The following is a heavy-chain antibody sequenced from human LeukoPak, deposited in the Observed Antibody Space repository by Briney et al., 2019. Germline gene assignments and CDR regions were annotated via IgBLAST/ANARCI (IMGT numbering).Heavy chain of an antibody. CDR1: GGSFSGYY. J-gene: IGHJ4*02. CDR3: ARGRGILTGYYIYRGYFDY. V-gene: IGHV4-34*01. D-gene: IGHD3-9*01. CDR2: INHSGST. Sequence: SETLSLTCAVYGGSFSGYYWSWIRQPPGKGLEWIGEINHSGSTNYNPSLKSRVTISVDTSENQFSLKLSSVTAADTAVYYCARGRGILTGYYIYRGYFDYWGQGTLVTVSS.